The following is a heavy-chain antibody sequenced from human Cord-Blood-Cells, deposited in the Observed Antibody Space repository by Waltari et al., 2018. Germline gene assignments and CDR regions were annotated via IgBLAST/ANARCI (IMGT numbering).Heavy chain of an antibody. CDR3: ARGSRSSAYCGGDCYPRSDWFDP. D-gene: IGHD2-21*01. J-gene: IGHJ5*02. CDR1: GYTFTSYD. V-gene: IGHV1-8*03. CDR2: MNPNSGNT. Sequence: AEVKKPGASVKVSCKASGYTFTSYDINWVRQATGQGLEWMGWMNPNSGNTGYAQKFQGRVTITRNTSISTAYMELSSLRSEDTAVYYCARGSRSSAYCGGDCYPRSDWFDPWGQGTLVTVSS.